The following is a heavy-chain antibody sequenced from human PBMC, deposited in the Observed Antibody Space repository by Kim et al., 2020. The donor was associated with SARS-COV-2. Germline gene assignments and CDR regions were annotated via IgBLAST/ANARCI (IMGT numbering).Heavy chain of an antibody. Sequence: GGSLRLSCAASGLIFRNYAMTWVRQPLGKGLEWVSTIGDAGDIHYADSVKGRFTISRDNSKNTLYLQLNSLRTEDTAVYYCAAVPDGRRVDYWGQGTLVTVSS. CDR1: GLIFRNYA. CDR2: IGDAGDI. V-gene: IGHV3-23*01. J-gene: IGHJ4*02. CDR3: AAVPDGRRVDY. D-gene: IGHD1-26*01.